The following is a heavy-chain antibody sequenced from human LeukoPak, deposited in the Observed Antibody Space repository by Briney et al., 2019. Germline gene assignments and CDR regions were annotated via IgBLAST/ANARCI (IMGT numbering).Heavy chain of an antibody. J-gene: IGHJ5*01. CDR3: ARDQEHCSGTSCYPYWYDS. CDR2: IYYSGST. D-gene: IGHD2-2*01. V-gene: IGHV4-59*12. CDR1: GGSISPYY. Sequence: SETLSLTCTVSGGSISPYYWSWIRQPPGKGLEWIGYIYYSGSTNYNPSLKSQLTMSIDTSKNQFALKLSSVTAADTAVYFCARDQEHCSGTSCYPYWYDSWGQGTLVTVSS.